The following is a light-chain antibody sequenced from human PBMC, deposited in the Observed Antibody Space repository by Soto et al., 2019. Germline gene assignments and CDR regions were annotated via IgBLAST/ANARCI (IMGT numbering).Light chain of an antibody. CDR2: DVS. V-gene: IGLV2-14*03. CDR3: SSYTSSSTHV. CDR1: SSDVGAYTF. J-gene: IGLJ1*01. Sequence: QSAMTQPASVSGSPGQSITISCTGTSSDVGAYTFVSWYQQHPDKVPKLMIFDVSRRPSGVSDRFSGSKSGTTASLTISGRQPEDEADYYCSSYTSSSTHVFGSWTKLTFL.